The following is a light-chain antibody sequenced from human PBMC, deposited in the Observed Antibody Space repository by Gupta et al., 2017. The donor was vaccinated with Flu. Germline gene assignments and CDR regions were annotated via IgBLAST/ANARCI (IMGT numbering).Light chain of an antibody. Sequence: QPVVTQEPSLTVSPVGTVTLTCASSAGAVISDYYPNWFQQKPGQPPRSLIYKTDKKHSWTPARFSGSRLGGKAALTLSGAQPEDEADYFCLIMYGGAWVFGGGTKLTVL. J-gene: IGLJ3*02. CDR2: KTD. CDR3: LIMYGGAWV. CDR1: AGAVISDYY. V-gene: IGLV7-43*01.